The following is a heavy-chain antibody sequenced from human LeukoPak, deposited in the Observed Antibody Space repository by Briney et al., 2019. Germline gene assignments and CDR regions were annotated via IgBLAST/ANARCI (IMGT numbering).Heavy chain of an antibody. CDR3: SSYCSEGTCYGYFHH. D-gene: IGHD2-15*01. CDR1: GFTSTPSE. CDR2: ISYVGSLR. Sequence: GWSLTLSCAASGFTSTPSELNWLRQAPGKGLDWISYISYVGSLRYYANSVKGRFTISRDNAKNLLYLQMNSLIVEDTGIYYCSSYCSEGTCYGYFHHWGQGTLVSVSS. V-gene: IGHV3-48*03. J-gene: IGHJ1*01.